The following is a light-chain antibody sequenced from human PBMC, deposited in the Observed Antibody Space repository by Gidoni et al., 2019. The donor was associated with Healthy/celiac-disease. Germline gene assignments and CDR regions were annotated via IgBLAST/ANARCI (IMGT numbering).Light chain of an antibody. V-gene: IGKV1-39*01. J-gene: IGKJ2*01. CDR1: QSISSY. Sequence: DIQMTQSPSSLSASVGDRVTITCRASQSISSYLNWYQQNPGKAPKLLIYAASSLQSGVPSRFSGSGSGTDFTLTISSRQPEDFATYYCQQSYSTPYTFGQGTKLEIK. CDR2: AAS. CDR3: QQSYSTPYT.